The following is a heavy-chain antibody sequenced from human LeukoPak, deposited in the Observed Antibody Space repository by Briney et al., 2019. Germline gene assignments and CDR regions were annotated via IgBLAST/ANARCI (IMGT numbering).Heavy chain of an antibody. D-gene: IGHD6-19*01. CDR1: GGSISNYF. CDR2: ICHTGST. CDR3: AREMTYTGGWGPFDY. Sequence: SETLSLTCSVSGGSISNYFWTWIRQAPGKGLEWIGYICHTGSTNSNPSLKSRVTLSVDTSKNQFSLRLTSVTAADTAVYFCAREMTYTGGWGPFDYWGPGALLTVSS. V-gene: IGHV4-59*01. J-gene: IGHJ4*02.